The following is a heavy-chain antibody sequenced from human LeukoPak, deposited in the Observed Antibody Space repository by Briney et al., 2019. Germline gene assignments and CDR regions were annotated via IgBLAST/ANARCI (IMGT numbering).Heavy chain of an antibody. V-gene: IGHV4-59*02. Sequence: PSETLSLTCTVSGGSVSSYYWSWIRQPPGKGLEWIGYIYYSGSTNYNPSLKSRVTISVDTSKNQFSLKLSSVTAADTAVYYCARGYDSSGYYSGGIAFDIWGQGTMVTVSS. CDR1: GGSVSSYY. D-gene: IGHD3-22*01. CDR2: IYYSGST. CDR3: ARGYDSSGYYSGGIAFDI. J-gene: IGHJ3*02.